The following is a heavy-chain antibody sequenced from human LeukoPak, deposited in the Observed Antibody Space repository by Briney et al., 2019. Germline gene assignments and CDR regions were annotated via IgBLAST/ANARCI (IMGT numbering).Heavy chain of an antibody. Sequence: SETLSLTCAVYGGSFSGYYRSWIRQPPGKGLEWIGEINHSGSTNYNPSLKSRVTISVDTSKNQFSLKLSSVTAADTAVYYCARHRCSGGSCYPMNWFDPWGQGTLVTVSS. CDR1: GGSFSGYY. CDR2: INHSGST. J-gene: IGHJ5*02. V-gene: IGHV4-34*01. D-gene: IGHD2-15*01. CDR3: ARHRCSGGSCYPMNWFDP.